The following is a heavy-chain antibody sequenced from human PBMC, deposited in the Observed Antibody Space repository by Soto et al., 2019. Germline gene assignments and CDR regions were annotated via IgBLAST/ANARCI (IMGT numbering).Heavy chain of an antibody. CDR1: GYTFTSYG. CDR2: INAYNGHT. V-gene: IGHV1-18*01. J-gene: IGHJ4*02. D-gene: IGHD3-10*01. Sequence: QVQLVQSGAEVKKPGASVKVSCKASGYTFTSYGVSWVRQAPGQGLEWMGWINAYNGHTNYAQKLQGRVTMTTDTSTSTAYMELRSLRSDDTAVYYCATGWFGEFVYYFDYWGQGTLVTVSS. CDR3: ATGWFGEFVYYFDY.